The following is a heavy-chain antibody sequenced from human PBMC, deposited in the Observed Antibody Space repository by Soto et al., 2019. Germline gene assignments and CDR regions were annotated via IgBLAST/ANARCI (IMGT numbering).Heavy chain of an antibody. Sequence: GGSLRLSCAASGFTFSSYTMSWVRQAPGKGLEWVSSISSSSSYIYYTDSVKGRFTISRDNAKNSLYLQMNSLRAEDTAVYFCARDKGPNARAFDIWGQGTMVTVSS. CDR1: GFTFSSYT. CDR2: ISSSSSYI. V-gene: IGHV3-21*01. CDR3: ARDKGPNARAFDI. J-gene: IGHJ3*02.